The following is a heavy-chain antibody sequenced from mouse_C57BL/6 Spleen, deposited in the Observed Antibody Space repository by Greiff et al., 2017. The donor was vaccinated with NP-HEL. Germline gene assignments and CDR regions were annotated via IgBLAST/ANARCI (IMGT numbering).Heavy chain of an antibody. Sequence: EVQVVESGAELVKPGASVKLSCTASGFNIKDYYMHWVKQRTEQGLEWIGRIDPEDGETKYAPKFQGKATITADTSSNTAYLQLSSLTSEDTAVYYCARGRGLDVFLDYWGQGTTLTVSS. D-gene: IGHD2-2*01. CDR2: IDPEDGET. CDR3: ARGRGLDVFLDY. CDR1: GFNIKDYY. J-gene: IGHJ2*01. V-gene: IGHV14-2*01.